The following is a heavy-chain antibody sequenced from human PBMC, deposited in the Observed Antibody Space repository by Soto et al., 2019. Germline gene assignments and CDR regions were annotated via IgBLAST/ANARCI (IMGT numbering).Heavy chain of an antibody. Sequence: EVQLVESGGGLVQPGRSLRLSCAASRFTFDDYAMHWVRQAPGKGLEWVSGISWNSNSIDYADSVKGRFTISSDNAKNSLYLQMNSLRAEDTALYYCSKSEFSSTVAAILGAFDIWGQGTMVTVSS. V-gene: IGHV3-9*01. D-gene: IGHD2-15*01. J-gene: IGHJ3*02. CDR2: ISWNSNSI. CDR1: RFTFDDYA. CDR3: SKSEFSSTVAAILGAFDI.